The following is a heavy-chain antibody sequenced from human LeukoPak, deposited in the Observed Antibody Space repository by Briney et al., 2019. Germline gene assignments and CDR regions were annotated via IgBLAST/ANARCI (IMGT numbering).Heavy chain of an antibody. CDR2: IKQDGSEK. J-gene: IGHJ4*02. CDR1: GFTFSSYN. D-gene: IGHD1-26*01. V-gene: IGHV3-7*02. Sequence: GGSLRLSCAASGFTFSSYNMSWVRQAPGKGLEWVANIKQDGSEKYYVDSVKGRFTISRDNDKNSLYLQMNSLRADDTAVYYCASGSHCADWGQGTLVTVSS. CDR3: ASGSHCAD.